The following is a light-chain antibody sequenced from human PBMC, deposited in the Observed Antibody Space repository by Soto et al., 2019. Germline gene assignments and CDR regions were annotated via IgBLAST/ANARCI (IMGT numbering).Light chain of an antibody. V-gene: IGLV2-14*01. J-gene: IGLJ1*01. Sequence: QAGLTQPASVSGSPGQSITISCTGTSRDVGGYNYVSWYQQHPGKAPKLMIYDVSNRPSGVSNRFSGSKSGNTASLTISGLQAVDGADYYCSAFSSSSTYVFGTGSMVTVL. CDR3: SAFSSSSTYV. CDR2: DVS. CDR1: SRDVGGYNY.